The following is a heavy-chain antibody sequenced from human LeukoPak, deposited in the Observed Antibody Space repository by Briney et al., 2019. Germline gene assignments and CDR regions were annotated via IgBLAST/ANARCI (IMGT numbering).Heavy chain of an antibody. V-gene: IGHV4-61*02. CDR3: ARARGYSYGYVDY. Sequence: PSETLSLTCTASGGSISSGSYYWSWIRQPAGKGLEWIGRIYTSGSTNYNPSLKSRVTISVDTSKNQFSPKLSSVTAADTAVYYCARARGYSYGYVDYWGQGTLVTVSS. D-gene: IGHD5-18*01. CDR2: IYTSGST. J-gene: IGHJ4*02. CDR1: GGSISSGSYY.